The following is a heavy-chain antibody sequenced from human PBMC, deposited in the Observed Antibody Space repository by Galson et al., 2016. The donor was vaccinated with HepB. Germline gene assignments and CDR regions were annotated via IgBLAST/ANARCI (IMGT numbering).Heavy chain of an antibody. CDR1: GFTFSDFG. J-gene: IGHJ6*02. CDR2: IWYDGSNK. D-gene: IGHD2-15*01. CDR3: ARFGGSLGMDV. V-gene: IGHV3-33*01. Sequence: SLRLSCAASGFTFSDFGMHWVRQAPGKGLEWVALIWYDGSNKHYADSVKGRFTISRDNSKNTLYLQMYSLTAEDTAVYYCARFGGSLGMDVWGQGTTVTVSS.